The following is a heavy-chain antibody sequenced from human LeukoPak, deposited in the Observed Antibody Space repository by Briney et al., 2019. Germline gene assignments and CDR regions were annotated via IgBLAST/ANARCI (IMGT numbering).Heavy chain of an antibody. J-gene: IGHJ4*02. CDR3: ARNHHDSSGYSDSYFFDY. D-gene: IGHD3-22*01. V-gene: IGHV4-30-4*01. CDR1: GGSISSGDFY. CDR2: IYYSGST. Sequence: PSETLSLTCAVSGGSISSGDFYWSWIRQPPGKGLEWIGYIYYSGSTYYNPSLKSRVTISVDTPKNQFSLKLSSVTAADTAVYYCARNHHDSSGYSDSYFFDYWGQGTLVTVSS.